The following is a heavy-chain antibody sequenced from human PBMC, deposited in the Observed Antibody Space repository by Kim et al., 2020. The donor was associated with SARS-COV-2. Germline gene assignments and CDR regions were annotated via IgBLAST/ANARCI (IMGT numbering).Heavy chain of an antibody. CDR2: ISSSSSYI. CDR3: ARDFSLLLRYYYGMDV. CDR1: GFTFSSYS. D-gene: IGHD2-15*01. J-gene: IGHJ6*02. Sequence: GGSLRLSCAASGFTFSSYSMNWVRQAPGKGLEWVSSISSSSSYIYYADSVKGRFTISRDNAKNSLYLQMNSLRAEDTAVYYCARDFSLLLRYYYGMDVWGQGTTVTVSS. V-gene: IGHV3-21*01.